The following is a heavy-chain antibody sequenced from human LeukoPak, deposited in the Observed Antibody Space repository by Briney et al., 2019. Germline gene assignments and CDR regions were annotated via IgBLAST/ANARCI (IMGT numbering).Heavy chain of an antibody. V-gene: IGHV1-69*13. Sequence: ASVKVSCKASGGTFSSYAISWVRQAPGQGLEWMGRIIPICGTANYAQKFQGRVTITADESTSTAYMELSSLRSEDTAVYYCAVLCRGGDCYGFDYWGQGTLVTVSS. D-gene: IGHD2-21*01. CDR3: AVLCRGGDCYGFDY. J-gene: IGHJ4*02. CDR1: GGTFSSYA. CDR2: IIPICGTA.